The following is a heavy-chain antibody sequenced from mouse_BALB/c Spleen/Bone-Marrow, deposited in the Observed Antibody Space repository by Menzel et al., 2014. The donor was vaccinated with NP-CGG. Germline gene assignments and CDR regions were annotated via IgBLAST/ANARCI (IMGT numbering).Heavy chain of an antibody. CDR1: GFSLTTYGIG. CDR2: IWWTDNE. Sequence: ESGPGILQPSQPLSLTCSFSGFSLTTYGIGVGWIRQPSGKGLEWLARIWWTDNEYYNTALKSRLTISKDTSNNQVFLKIASVDTADTGTYYCARATMISTDAMDYWGQGTSVTVSS. CDR3: ARATMISTDAMDY. V-gene: IGHV8-11*01. J-gene: IGHJ4*01. D-gene: IGHD2-4*01.